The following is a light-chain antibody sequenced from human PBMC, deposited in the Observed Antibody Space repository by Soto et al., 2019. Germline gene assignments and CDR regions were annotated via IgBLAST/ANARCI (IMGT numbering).Light chain of an antibody. Sequence: EIVLTQSPGTLSLSPGERATLSCRASQSVSSSYLAWYQQKPGQAPRLLIYGASSRATGIPDRFSGSGSGTAFTLTISRLEPEDVAVYYCQQYGSSPPTFGQGTKVEIK. CDR3: QQYGSSPPT. V-gene: IGKV3-20*01. CDR1: QSVSSSY. J-gene: IGKJ1*01. CDR2: GAS.